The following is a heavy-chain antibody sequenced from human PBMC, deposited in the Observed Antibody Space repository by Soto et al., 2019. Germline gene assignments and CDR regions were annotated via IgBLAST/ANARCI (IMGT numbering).Heavy chain of an antibody. CDR1: GFSFRSYG. Sequence: QVQLVESGGGVVQPGRSLRLSCAASGFSFRSYGMQWVRQAPGKGLEWVAVISYDGSNKYYADSVKGRFTISRDNSKNTLYLQMNSLRAEDTAVYYCAKELIGWRYSDYWGQGTLVTVSS. CDR2: ISYDGSNK. V-gene: IGHV3-30*18. D-gene: IGHD6-19*01. J-gene: IGHJ4*02. CDR3: AKELIGWRYSDY.